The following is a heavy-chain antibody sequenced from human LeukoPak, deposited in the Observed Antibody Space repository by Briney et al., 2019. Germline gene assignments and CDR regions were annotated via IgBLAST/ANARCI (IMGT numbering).Heavy chain of an antibody. D-gene: IGHD6-19*01. CDR1: AFTFSSYW. V-gene: IGHV3-7*03. CDR2: IKQDGSEK. Sequence: GGSLRLSCAASAFTFSSYWMSWVRQAPGKGLEWVANIKQDGSEKYYVDSVKGRFTISRDNAKNSLYLQMNSLRAEDTAVYYCAREGQQWLAYYYFYYMDVWGKGTTVTISS. J-gene: IGHJ6*03. CDR3: AREGQQWLAYYYFYYMDV.